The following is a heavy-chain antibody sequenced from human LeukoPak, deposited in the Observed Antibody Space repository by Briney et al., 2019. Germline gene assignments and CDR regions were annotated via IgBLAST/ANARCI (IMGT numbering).Heavy chain of an antibody. J-gene: IGHJ4*02. CDR3: ARHVGNSYGDYFDY. D-gene: IGHD4-17*01. V-gene: IGHV4-59*08. Sequence: SETLFLTCIVSGGSISNYYWSWIRQPPGKGLEWIGYIYYTGSTNYNPSLKSRVTISVDTPKNQLSLKLSSVTAADTAVYYCARHVGNSYGDYFDYWGQGALVTVSS. CDR1: GGSISNYY. CDR2: IYYTGST.